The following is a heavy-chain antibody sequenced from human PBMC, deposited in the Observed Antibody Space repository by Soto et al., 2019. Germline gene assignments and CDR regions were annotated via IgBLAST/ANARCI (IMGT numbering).Heavy chain of an antibody. V-gene: IGHV3-33*01. J-gene: IGHJ6*02. Sequence: QVQLVESGGGVVQPGRSLRLSCAASGFTFSSYGMHWVRQAPGKGLEWVAVIWYDGSNKYYADSVKGRFTISRDNSKNTLYRQMNSLRAEDTAVYYCARDPERPPARYGMDVWGQGTTVTVSS. CDR2: IWYDGSNK. CDR1: GFTFSSYG. CDR3: ARDPERPPARYGMDV. D-gene: IGHD1-1*01.